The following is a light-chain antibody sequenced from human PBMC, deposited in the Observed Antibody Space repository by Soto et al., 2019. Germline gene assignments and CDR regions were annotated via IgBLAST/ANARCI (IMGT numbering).Light chain of an antibody. CDR2: DAS. J-gene: IGKJ1*01. Sequence: DVQLTQAPSTLSASVGDRVTITCRASQSIGNWLAWYQQKPGKAPNLLIYDASTLENGVPSRFSGSASGTDFTLTISRLQPYDFATYYCQKYNSYSPRTFGQGTKVDI. CDR3: QKYNSYSPRT. CDR1: QSIGNW. V-gene: IGKV1-5*01.